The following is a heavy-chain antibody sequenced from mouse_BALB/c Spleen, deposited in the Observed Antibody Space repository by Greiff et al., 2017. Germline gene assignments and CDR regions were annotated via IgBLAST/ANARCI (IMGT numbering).Heavy chain of an antibody. Sequence: EVQGVESGGGLVQPGGSLKLSCAASGFTFSSYGMSWVRQTPDKRLELVATINSNGGSTYYPDSVKGRFTISRDNAKNTLYLQMSSLKSEDTAMYYCARENYRYARDYWGQGTTLTVSS. V-gene: IGHV5-6-3*01. CDR3: ARENYRYARDY. CDR1: GFTFSSYG. D-gene: IGHD2-14*01. CDR2: INSNGGST. J-gene: IGHJ2*01.